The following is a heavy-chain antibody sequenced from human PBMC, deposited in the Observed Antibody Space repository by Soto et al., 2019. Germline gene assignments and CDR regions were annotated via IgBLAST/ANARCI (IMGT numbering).Heavy chain of an antibody. J-gene: IGHJ6*02. CDR1: GFTFSSYG. V-gene: IGHV3-30*18. D-gene: IGHD1-7*01. Sequence: PGGSLRLSCAASGFTFSSYGMHWVRQAPGKGLEWVAVISYDGSNKYYADSVKGRFTISRDNSKNTLYLQMNSLRAEDTAVYYSAKGGKLHYYGMDVWGQGTTVTVSS. CDR3: AKGGKLHYYGMDV. CDR2: ISYDGSNK.